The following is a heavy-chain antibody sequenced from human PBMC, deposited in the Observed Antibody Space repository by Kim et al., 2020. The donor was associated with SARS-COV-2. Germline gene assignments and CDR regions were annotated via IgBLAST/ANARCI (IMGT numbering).Heavy chain of an antibody. CDR1: GGSISRSSFY. D-gene: IGHD2-2*01. CDR3: ARDPRDIVVVPAAITNWFDP. V-gene: IGHV4-39*07. CDR2: IYYSGST. Sequence: SETLSLTCNVSGGSISRSSFYWGWIRQPPGKGLEWIGSIYYSGSTYYNPSLKSRVTISVDTSKNQFSLKLSSVTAADTAVCYCARDPRDIVVVPAAITNWFDPWGQGTLVTVSS. J-gene: IGHJ5*02.